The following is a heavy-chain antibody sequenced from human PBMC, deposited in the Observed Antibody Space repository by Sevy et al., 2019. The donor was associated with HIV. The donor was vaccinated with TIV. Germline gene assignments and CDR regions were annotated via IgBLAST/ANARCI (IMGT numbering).Heavy chain of an antibody. CDR1: GFTFSSYG. V-gene: IGHV3-30*02. Sequence: GESLKISCAASGFTFSSYGMHWVRQAPGKGLEWVAFIRYDGSNKYYADSAKGRFTISRDNSKNTLYLQMNSLRAEDTAVYYCAKVSDCSSTSCSFWGQGTLVTVSS. CDR2: IRYDGSNK. CDR3: AKVSDCSSTSCSF. D-gene: IGHD2-2*01. J-gene: IGHJ4*02.